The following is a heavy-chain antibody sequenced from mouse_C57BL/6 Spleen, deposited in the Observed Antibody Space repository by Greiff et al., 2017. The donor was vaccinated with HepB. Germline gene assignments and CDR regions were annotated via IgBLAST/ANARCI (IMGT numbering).Heavy chain of an antibody. CDR2: INPSSGYT. D-gene: IGHD2-3*01. Sequence: VQLQQSGAELAKPGASVKLSCKASGYTFTSYWMHWVKQRPGQGLEWIGYINPSSGYTKYNQKFKDKATLTADKSSSTAYMQLSSLTYEDSAVYYCARSSIYDGYYKGWFAYWGQGTLVTVSA. CDR3: ARSSIYDGYYKGWFAY. V-gene: IGHV1-7*01. J-gene: IGHJ3*01. CDR1: GYTFTSYW.